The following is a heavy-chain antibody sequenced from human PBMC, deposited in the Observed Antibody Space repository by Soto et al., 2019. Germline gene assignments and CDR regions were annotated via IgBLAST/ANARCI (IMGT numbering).Heavy chain of an antibody. CDR3: ARAFSSYVNADY. CDR2: IYYSGST. D-gene: IGHD4-4*01. V-gene: IGHV4-59*01. CDR1: GGSISSYY. Sequence: SETLSLTCTVSGGSISSYYWSWIRQPPGKGLEWIGYIYYSGSTNYNPSLKSRVTISVDTSKNQFSLKLSSVTAADTAVYYCARAFSSYVNADYWGQGTLVTVSS. J-gene: IGHJ4*02.